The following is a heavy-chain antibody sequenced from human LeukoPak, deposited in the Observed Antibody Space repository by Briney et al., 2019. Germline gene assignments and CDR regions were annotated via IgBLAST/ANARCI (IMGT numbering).Heavy chain of an antibody. CDR3: ATAPASVDSS. CDR2: INPDGTKT. V-gene: IGHV3-7*01. J-gene: IGHJ5*02. CDR1: GFTFTRFW. Sequence: GGSLRLSCAASGFTFTRFWLTWVRQSPGKGQEWVANINPDGTKTTYVDSVEGRFAISRDNAKNSVFLLMTSLRAEDTAMYYCATAPASVDSSWGQGTLVAVSS. D-gene: IGHD3-3*01.